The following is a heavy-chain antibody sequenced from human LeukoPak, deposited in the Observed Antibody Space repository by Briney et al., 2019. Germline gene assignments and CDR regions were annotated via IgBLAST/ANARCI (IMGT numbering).Heavy chain of an antibody. D-gene: IGHD3-9*01. CDR3: ARVLTSSNRQLDC. J-gene: IGHJ4*02. Sequence: GGSLRLSCAASGFTFSSYAMSWVRQAPGEGLEWVARINGDGSATHYADSVKGRFTISRDNAKNTLYLQMNSLRAEDTAVYFCARVLTSSNRQLDCRGQGTLVTVSS. CDR1: GFTFSSYA. V-gene: IGHV3-74*01. CDR2: INGDGSAT.